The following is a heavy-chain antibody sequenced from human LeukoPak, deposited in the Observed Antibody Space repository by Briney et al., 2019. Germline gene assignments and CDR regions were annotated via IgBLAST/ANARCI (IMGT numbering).Heavy chain of an antibody. CDR2: MYYSGST. D-gene: IGHD3-22*01. J-gene: IGHJ5*02. Sequence: SETLSLTCTVSGGSISSGDYYWSWIRQPPGKGLEWIAYMYYSGSTYYSPSLKSRVTMSADTSKNQLSLKLSSVTAADTAVYYCARPYYYDSRIDPWGQGILVTVSS. V-gene: IGHV4-30-4*01. CDR3: ARPYYYDSRIDP. CDR1: GGSISSGDYY.